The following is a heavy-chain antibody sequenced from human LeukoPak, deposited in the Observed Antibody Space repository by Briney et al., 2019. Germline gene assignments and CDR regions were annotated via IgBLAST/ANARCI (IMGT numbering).Heavy chain of an antibody. CDR1: GFTFSSYG. Sequence: GGSLRLSCAASGFTFSSYGMHWVRQAPGKGLEWVAGIWYDGSNKYYADSVKGRFTISRDNSKNTLYLQMNSLRAEDTAVYYCARTPYCGGDCYWGIYYYYGMDVWGQGTTVTVSS. CDR3: ARTPYCGGDCYWGIYYYYGMDV. D-gene: IGHD2-21*02. V-gene: IGHV3-33*01. CDR2: IWYDGSNK. J-gene: IGHJ6*02.